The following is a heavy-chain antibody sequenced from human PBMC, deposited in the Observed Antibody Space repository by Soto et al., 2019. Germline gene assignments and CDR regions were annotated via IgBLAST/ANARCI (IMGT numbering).Heavy chain of an antibody. V-gene: IGHV1-2*02. CDR3: ARGDDYFDY. CDR1: GYTFTGYY. J-gene: IGHJ4*02. Sequence: ASVKVSCKASGYTFTGYYMHWVRQAPGQGLEWMGWINPNSGATNSAQKFQDRVTMTRDTSINTAYMELSRLRSDDTAVYYCARGDDYFDYWGQGTLVTGSS. CDR2: INPNSGAT.